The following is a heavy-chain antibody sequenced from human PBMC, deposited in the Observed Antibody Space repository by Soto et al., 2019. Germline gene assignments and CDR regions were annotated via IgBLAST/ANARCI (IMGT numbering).Heavy chain of an antibody. V-gene: IGHV3-21*01. J-gene: IGHJ4*02. CDR3: ARDQNAARPCDF. Sequence: GGSLRLSCAASGFTFSSYSMNWVRQAPGKGLEWVSYISSSSSYIYYADSVKGRFTISRDNAKNSLYLQMNSLRAEDTAVYYCARDQNAARPCDFWGQGTLVTVSS. D-gene: IGHD6-6*01. CDR2: ISSSSSYI. CDR1: GFTFSSYS.